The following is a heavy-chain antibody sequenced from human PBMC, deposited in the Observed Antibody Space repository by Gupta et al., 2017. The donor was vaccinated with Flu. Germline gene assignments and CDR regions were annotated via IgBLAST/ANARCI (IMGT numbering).Heavy chain of an antibody. CDR3: AKEKGGAYYNYFGLDV. V-gene: IGHV3-30*18. CDR1: GFGFSSQG. Sequence: QVQLVESGGGVVQPGRSLRLSSAASGFGFSSQGLHWVRQAPGKGLEWVAVISFDGTKKHYEDSVKGRFTIARDNSRNTLYLQMDTLRAEDTAVYYCAKEKGGAYYNYFGLDVWGQGTTVTVSS. J-gene: IGHJ6*02. D-gene: IGHD1-26*01. CDR2: ISFDGTKK.